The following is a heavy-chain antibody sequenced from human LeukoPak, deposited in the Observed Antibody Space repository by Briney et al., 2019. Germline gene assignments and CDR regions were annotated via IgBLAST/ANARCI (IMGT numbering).Heavy chain of an antibody. CDR3: ARVFQQLVKGGYFDY. D-gene: IGHD6-13*01. CDR1: GYTFTSYG. CDR2: ISAYNGNT. J-gene: IGHJ4*02. V-gene: IGHV1-18*01. Sequence: ASVKVSCKASGYTFTSYGISWVRQAPGQGLEWMGWISAYNGNTNYAQKFQGRVTITTDESTSTAYMELSSLRSEDTAVYYCARVFQQLVKGGYFDYWGQGTLVTVSS.